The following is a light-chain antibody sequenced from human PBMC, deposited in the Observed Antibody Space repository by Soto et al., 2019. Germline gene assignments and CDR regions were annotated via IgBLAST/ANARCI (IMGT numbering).Light chain of an antibody. J-gene: IGKJ4*01. CDR3: QQYNSLLT. V-gene: IGKV3-15*01. CDR2: GAS. CDR1: QSVSTN. Sequence: EIVIKQTPSTLTVSPGERATLSCRASQSVSTNLAWYQQKPGQAPRLVLYGASTRPTGIPARFSGSGSGTEFTLTISSLQSDDFAAYYCQQYNSLLTFGGGTKVDIK.